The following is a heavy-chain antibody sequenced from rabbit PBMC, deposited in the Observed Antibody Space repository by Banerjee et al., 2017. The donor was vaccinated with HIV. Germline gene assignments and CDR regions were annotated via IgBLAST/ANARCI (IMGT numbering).Heavy chain of an antibody. V-gene: IGHV1S45*01. Sequence: QEQLEESGGDLVKPEGSLTLTCTASGFSFSSNYYMCWVRQAPGKGLEWIACINAGSSGSTYYARWAKGRFTISKTSSTTVTLQMTSLTAADTATYFCARDLAGVIGWNFNLWGPGTLVTVS. CDR3: ARDLAGVIGWNFNL. J-gene: IGHJ4*01. D-gene: IGHD4-1*01. CDR1: GFSFSSNYY. CDR2: INAGSSGST.